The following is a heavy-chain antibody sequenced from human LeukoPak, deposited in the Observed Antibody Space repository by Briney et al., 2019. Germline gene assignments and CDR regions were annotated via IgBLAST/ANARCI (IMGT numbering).Heavy chain of an antibody. V-gene: IGHV3-33*01. CDR1: GFSFSDFG. CDR2: VWFDGTNR. D-gene: IGHD1-7*01. J-gene: IGHJ4*02. CDR3: ARGQITGTTNWFDY. Sequence: GGSLRLSCAASGFSFSDFGMHWVRQAPGKGLEWVAVVWFDGTNRYYADSVKGRFTVSRDNSKNTLDLQMSNLRAEDTAIYYCARGQITGTTNWFDYWGQGTLVTVSS.